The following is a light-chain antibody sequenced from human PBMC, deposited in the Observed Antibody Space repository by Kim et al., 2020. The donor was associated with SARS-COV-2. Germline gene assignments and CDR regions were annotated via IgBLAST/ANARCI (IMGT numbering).Light chain of an antibody. CDR1: RSDIGGYNY. Sequence: GQSITISCNGTRSDIGGYNYVSWYRQEPGKAPKLMIYDVSKRPSGVSNRLSGSKSGTTASLTISGLQAEDEADYFCSSYENNRSWVFGGGTKVTVL. CDR3: SSYENNRSWV. V-gene: IGLV2-14*04. J-gene: IGLJ3*02. CDR2: DVS.